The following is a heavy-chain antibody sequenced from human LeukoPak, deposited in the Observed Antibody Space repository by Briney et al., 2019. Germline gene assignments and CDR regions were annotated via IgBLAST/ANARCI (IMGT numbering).Heavy chain of an antibody. CDR2: IYSGGST. V-gene: IGHV3-53*04. CDR3: ARELRDGYNLYYFDY. Sequence: GGSLRLSCAASGFTVSSNHMSWLRQAPGKGLEGVSVIYSGGSTYYEDSVKGLLKISRNNSKNTLYLQMNSLRAEDTAVYYCARELRDGYNLYYFDYWGQGTLVTV. J-gene: IGHJ4*02. D-gene: IGHD5-24*01. CDR1: GFTVSSNH.